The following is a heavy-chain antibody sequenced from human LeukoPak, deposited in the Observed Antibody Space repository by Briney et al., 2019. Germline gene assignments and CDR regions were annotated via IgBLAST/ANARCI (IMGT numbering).Heavy chain of an antibody. Sequence: SETLSLTCTVSGGSISSYYWSWIRQPPGKGLEWTGSIYYSGSTYYNPSLKSRVTISVDTSKNQFSLKLSSVTAADTAVYYCARVGYYDSSGYFPGIFDIWGQGTMVTVSS. CDR1: GGSISSYY. J-gene: IGHJ3*02. D-gene: IGHD3-22*01. CDR3: ARVGYYDSSGYFPGIFDI. V-gene: IGHV4-59*12. CDR2: IYYSGST.